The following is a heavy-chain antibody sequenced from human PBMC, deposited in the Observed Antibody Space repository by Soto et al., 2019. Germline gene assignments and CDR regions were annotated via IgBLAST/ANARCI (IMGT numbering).Heavy chain of an antibody. Sequence: ASVKVSCKASGYTFTRYGISWVRQAPGQGLEGMGWISAYNGNTNYAQKLQGRVTMTTDTSTSTAYMEVRSLRSEDTAVDYCACGIITMLVVVTSPLFWGQGPLVTLSS. CDR2: ISAYNGNT. D-gene: IGHD3-22*01. CDR3: ACGIITMLVVVTSPLF. V-gene: IGHV1-18*01. J-gene: IGHJ4*02. CDR1: GYTFTRYG.